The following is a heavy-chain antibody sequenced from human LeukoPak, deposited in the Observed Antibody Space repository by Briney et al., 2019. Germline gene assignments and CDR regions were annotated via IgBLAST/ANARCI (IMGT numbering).Heavy chain of an antibody. Sequence: ASVKVSCKVSGYTLTELSMHWERQPPGKGLEWMGGFDPEDGETIYAQKFQGRVTMTEDTSTDTAYMELSSLRSEDTAVYYSATPRLYSGSYFAFDIWGQGTMVTASS. CDR3: ATPRLYSGSYFAFDI. V-gene: IGHV1-24*01. J-gene: IGHJ3*02. CDR1: GYTLTELS. D-gene: IGHD1-26*01. CDR2: FDPEDGET.